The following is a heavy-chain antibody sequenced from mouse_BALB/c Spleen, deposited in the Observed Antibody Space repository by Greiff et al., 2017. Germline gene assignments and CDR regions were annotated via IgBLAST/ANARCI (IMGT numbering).Heavy chain of an antibody. J-gene: IGHJ3*01. CDR3: ARDGDYYGSSYWFAY. Sequence: QVQLKQSGPGLVAPSQSLSITCTVSGFSLTSYGVHWVRQPPGKGLEWLGVIWAGGSTNYNSALMSRLSISKDNSKSQVFLKMNSLQTDDTAMYYCARDGDYYGSSYWFAYWGQGTLVTVSA. CDR2: IWAGGST. CDR1: GFSLTSYG. D-gene: IGHD1-1*01. V-gene: IGHV2-9*02.